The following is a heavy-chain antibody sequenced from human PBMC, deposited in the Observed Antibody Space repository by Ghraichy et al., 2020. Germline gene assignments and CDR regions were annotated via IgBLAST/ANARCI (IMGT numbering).Heavy chain of an antibody. D-gene: IGHD3-9*01. CDR1: GFTFSSYW. CDR3: ARDLAYYDILTGYYYYYGMGV. V-gene: IGHV3-74*01. CDR2: INSDGSST. J-gene: IGHJ6*02. Sequence: GGSLRLSCAASGFTFSSYWMHWVRQAPGKGLVWVSRINSDGSSTSYADSVKGRFTISRDNAKNTLYLQMNSLRAEDTAVYYCARDLAYYDILTGYYYYYGMGVWGQGTTVTVSS.